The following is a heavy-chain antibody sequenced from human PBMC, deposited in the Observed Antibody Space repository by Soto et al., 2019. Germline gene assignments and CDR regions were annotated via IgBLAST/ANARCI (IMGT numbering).Heavy chain of an antibody. CDR1: GCSISSGGYS. CDR2: IYHSGST. V-gene: IGHV4-30-2*01. J-gene: IGHJ4*02. D-gene: IGHD6-6*01. CDR3: ASTGPDERQLGRASDFED. Sequence: SETLTLTCAFSGCSISSGGYSWSWMRQPPGKGLEWIGYIYHSGSTYYNPSLKSRVTISVDRSKNQFSLKLSSVTAADTAVYYCASTGPDERQLGRASDFEDWGQGTLVSVSS.